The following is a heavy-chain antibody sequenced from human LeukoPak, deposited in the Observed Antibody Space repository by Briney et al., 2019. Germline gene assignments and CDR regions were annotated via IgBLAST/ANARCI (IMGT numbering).Heavy chain of an antibody. J-gene: IGHJ4*02. V-gene: IGHV3-7*03. CDR3: ARGGYTNGYAY. D-gene: IGHD5-18*01. CDR1: GFTFSSYW. CDR2: IRPDGGEK. Sequence: GSLRLSCAASGFTFSSYWMSWVRQAPGNGLGWVANIRPDGGEKYYVDSVKGRFTISRDNAKNSVVLQMNSLRAEDTAVYYCARGGYTNGYAYWGQGTLVTVSS.